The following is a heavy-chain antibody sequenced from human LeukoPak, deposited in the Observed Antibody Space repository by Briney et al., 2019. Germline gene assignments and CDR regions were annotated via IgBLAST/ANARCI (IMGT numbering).Heavy chain of an antibody. CDR1: GYTFTSYG. CDR3: ARDQPTMILVVDPPPSYYPGRDV. Sequence: ASVKVSCKASGYTFTSYGISWVRQAPGQGLEWMGWISAYNGNTNYAQKLQGRVTMTTDTSTSTAYMELRSLRSDDTAVYYCARDQPTMILVVDPPPSYYPGRDVWAQGPT. CDR2: ISAYNGNT. V-gene: IGHV1-18*01. J-gene: IGHJ6*02. D-gene: IGHD3-22*01.